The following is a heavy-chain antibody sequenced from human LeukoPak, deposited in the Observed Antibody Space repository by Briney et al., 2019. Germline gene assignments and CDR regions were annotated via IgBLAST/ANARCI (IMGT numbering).Heavy chain of an antibody. CDR2: ISSSSSYI. Sequence: PGGSLRLSCAASGFTFSSYWMSWVRQAPGKGLEWVSSISSSSSYIYYADSVKGRFTISRDNAKNSLYLQMNSLRAEDTAVYYCARKYGSGSYYYMDVWGKGTTVTVSS. J-gene: IGHJ6*03. D-gene: IGHD3-10*01. V-gene: IGHV3-21*01. CDR1: GFTFSSYW. CDR3: ARKYGSGSYYYMDV.